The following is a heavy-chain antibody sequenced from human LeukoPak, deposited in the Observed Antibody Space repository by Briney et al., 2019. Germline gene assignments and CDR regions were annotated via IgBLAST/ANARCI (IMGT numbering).Heavy chain of an antibody. CDR1: GDSISSSNW. CDR3: ASDARGYCTNGVCYLLDY. CDR2: IYHSGST. J-gene: IGHJ4*02. V-gene: IGHV4-4*02. Sequence: SGTLSLTCAVSGDSISSSNWWSWVRQPPGKGLEWIGEIYHSGSTNYNPSLKSRVTISVDKSKNQFSLKLSSVTAADTAVYYCASDARGYCTNGVCYLLDYWGQGTLVTVSS. D-gene: IGHD2-8*01.